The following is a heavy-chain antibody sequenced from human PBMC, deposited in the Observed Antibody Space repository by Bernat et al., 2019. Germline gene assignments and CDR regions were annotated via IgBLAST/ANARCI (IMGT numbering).Heavy chain of an antibody. J-gene: IGHJ3*01. D-gene: IGHD2-21*02. CDR2: INPNSGGT. V-gene: IGHV1-2*02. Sequence: QVQLVQSGAEVKKPGASVKVSCKASAYTFTGYYMHWVRQAPGQGLEGMGWINPNSGGTNYAQKFQRRTTMTRDTSISTAYMELSRLRSDDTAVYYCASSAGGDYEGAIDVWGQGTMVTVSS. CDR3: ASSAGGDYEGAIDV. CDR1: AYTFTGYY.